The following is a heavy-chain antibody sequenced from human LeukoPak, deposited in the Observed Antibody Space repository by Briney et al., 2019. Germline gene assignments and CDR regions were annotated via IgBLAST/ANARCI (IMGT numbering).Heavy chain of an antibody. V-gene: IGHV1-69*04. J-gene: IGHJ4*02. CDR1: GGTFSSYA. Sequence: GASVKVSCKASGGTFSSYAISWVRQAPGQGLEWMGRIIPILGIANYAQKLQGRVTITADKSTSTAYMELSSLRSEDTAVYYCARDYVSRSDPSRGLQYYFDYWGQGTLVTVSS. D-gene: IGHD3-16*01. CDR3: ARDYVSRSDPSRGLQYYFDY. CDR2: IIPILGIA.